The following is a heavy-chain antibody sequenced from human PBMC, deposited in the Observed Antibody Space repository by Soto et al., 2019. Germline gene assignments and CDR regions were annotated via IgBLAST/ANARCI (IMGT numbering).Heavy chain of an antibody. Sequence: EMQLLESGGGLVQPGGSLRLSCAASGFTFSSYAMSWVRQAPGKGLEWVSAITGSGGSTYYADSVKGRFTISRDNSKNTVYLQMNSLRAEDTAVYYCTKVFVVKIREGFDCWGQGTLVTVSS. CDR3: TKVFVVKIREGFDC. J-gene: IGHJ4*02. CDR2: ITGSGGST. CDR1: GFTFSSYA. D-gene: IGHD5-12*01. V-gene: IGHV3-23*01.